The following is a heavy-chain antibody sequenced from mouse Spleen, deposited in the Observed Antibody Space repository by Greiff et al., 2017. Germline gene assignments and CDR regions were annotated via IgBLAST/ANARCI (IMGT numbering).Heavy chain of an antibody. CDR3: ASTYGNYGSYFDY. CDR1: GFTFSDYG. V-gene: IGHV5-17*01. D-gene: IGHD2-1*01. J-gene: IGHJ2*01. CDR2: ISSGSSTI. Sequence: EVKLVESGGGLVKPGGSLKLSCAASGFTFSDYGMHWVRQAPEKGLEWVAYISSGSSTIYYADTVKGRFTISRDNAKNTLFLQMTSLRSEDTAMYYCASTYGNYGSYFDYWGQGTTLTVSS.